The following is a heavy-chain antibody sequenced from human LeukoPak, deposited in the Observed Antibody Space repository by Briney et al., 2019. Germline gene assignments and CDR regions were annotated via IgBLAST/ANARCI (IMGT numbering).Heavy chain of an antibody. J-gene: IGHJ6*03. CDR3: TTGKDFYNYYFYYYMDV. CDR2: IKSITDGGTT. D-gene: IGHD1-1*01. Sequence: PGGSLRLSCAASGFTFINAWMTWVRQAPGKGLEWVGHIKSITDGGTTDFAAPVKGRFTISRDDLKNTLYLQMNSLKTEDTAVNFCTTGKDFYNYYFYYYMDVWGKGTTVTVSS. CDR1: GFTFINAW. V-gene: IGHV3-15*01.